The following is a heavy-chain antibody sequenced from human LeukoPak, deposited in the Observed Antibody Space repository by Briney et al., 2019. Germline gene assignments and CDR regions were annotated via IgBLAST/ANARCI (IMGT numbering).Heavy chain of an antibody. Sequence: GESLKISCKGSGYSFTSYWIGWVRQMPGKGLECMGIIYPGDSDTRYSPSFQGQVTMSADKSISTAYVQWSSLKASDTAMYYCARRAKDYYYDSSGYYKNWYFDLWGRGTLVTVSS. CDR2: IYPGDSDT. J-gene: IGHJ2*01. V-gene: IGHV5-51*01. CDR3: ARRAKDYYYDSSGYYKNWYFDL. CDR1: GYSFTSYW. D-gene: IGHD3-22*01.